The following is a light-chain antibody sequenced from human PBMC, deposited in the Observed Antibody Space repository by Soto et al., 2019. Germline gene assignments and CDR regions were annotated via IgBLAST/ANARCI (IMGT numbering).Light chain of an antibody. J-gene: IGKJ5*01. CDR3: MQALQSLT. CDR1: QSLLYNNTYNY. CDR2: FGS. Sequence: EIEMTQSPLTLPVTPGEPASISCRSSQSLLYNNTYNYLDWYVQKPGQSPQLLIYFGSNRAPGVPDRFSGSGSGTDFTLKINRVEAEDVGTYYCMQALQSLTVGQGTRLETK. V-gene: IGKV2-28*01.